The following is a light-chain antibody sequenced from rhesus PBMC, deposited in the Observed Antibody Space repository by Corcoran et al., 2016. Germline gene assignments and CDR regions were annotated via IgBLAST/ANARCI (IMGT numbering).Light chain of an antibody. CDR3: WLHYSGADV. CDR2: DTT. V-gene: IGLV7-88*01. Sequence: QAVVTQEPSLTVSPGGTVTLTCGSSAGAVTGSHYPYWFQQKPGQVPRTLIYDTTNKLSWTPARFSASLLGSKAVLTLSGAQPEDEAEYYCWLHYSGADVFGSGTKLTVL. CDR1: AGAVTGSHY. J-gene: IGLJ6*01.